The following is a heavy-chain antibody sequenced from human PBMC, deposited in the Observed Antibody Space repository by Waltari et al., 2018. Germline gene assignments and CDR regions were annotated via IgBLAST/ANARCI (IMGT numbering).Heavy chain of an antibody. CDR2: VDPEDGET. J-gene: IGHJ6*03. D-gene: IGHD2-2*01. CDR1: GYTFTDYY. CDR3: ATLSFSIEVPAAYYYYMDV. V-gene: IGHV1-69-2*01. Sequence: EVQLVQSGAEVKKPGATVKISCKASGYTFTDYYMHWVQQAPGKGLEWMGRVDPEDGETIYAEKFQGRFTITADTSTDTAYMELSSLRSEDTAVYYCATLSFSIEVPAAYYYYMDVWGKGTTVTVSS.